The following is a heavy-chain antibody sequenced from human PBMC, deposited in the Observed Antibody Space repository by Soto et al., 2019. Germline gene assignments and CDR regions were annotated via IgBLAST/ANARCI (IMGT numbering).Heavy chain of an antibody. Sequence: PGGSLRLSCAASGFTFRSYAMHWVRQAPGKGLEWVAVISYDENKRYYTDSVKGRFTISRDNSKNTLYLQVNSLRAEDTAVYYCASAMDTAMTSKDNWFDPWGQGTLVTVSS. CDR2: ISYDENKR. CDR1: GFTFRSYA. J-gene: IGHJ5*02. CDR3: ASAMDTAMTSKDNWFDP. D-gene: IGHD5-18*01. V-gene: IGHV3-30-3*01.